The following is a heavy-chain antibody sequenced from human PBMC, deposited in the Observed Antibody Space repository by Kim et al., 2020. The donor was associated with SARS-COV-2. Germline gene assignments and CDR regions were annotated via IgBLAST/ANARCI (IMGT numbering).Heavy chain of an antibody. V-gene: IGHV1-46*01. D-gene: IGHD6-19*01. CDR3: ARGRYSSGLFDY. Sequence: TYAQKFQGRVTLTRDTSTSTVYMELRSLRYEDTAVYYCARGRYSSGLFDYWGQGTLVSVSP. J-gene: IGHJ4*02.